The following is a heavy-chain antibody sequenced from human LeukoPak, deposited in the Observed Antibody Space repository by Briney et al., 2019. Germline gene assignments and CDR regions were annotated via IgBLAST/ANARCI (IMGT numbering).Heavy chain of an antibody. CDR2: IHPNSGAT. V-gene: IGHV1-2*02. CDR1: GHAFTGYY. Sequence: GASVKVSCKASGHAFTGYYMHWVRQAPGQGLEWMGWIHPNSGATNYAQKFQGRVTMTRDTSISTAYMELSSLRSDDTAVYYCARDPYGGIYWGQGTLVTVSS. D-gene: IGHD4-23*01. CDR3: ARDPYGGIY. J-gene: IGHJ4*02.